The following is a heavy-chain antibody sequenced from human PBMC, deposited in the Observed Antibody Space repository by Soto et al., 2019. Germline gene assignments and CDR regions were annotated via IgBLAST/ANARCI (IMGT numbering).Heavy chain of an antibody. CDR3: ASYYYASGSYYGGMDV. Sequence: QVKLVQSGAEVKKPGSSVKVSCKASGGTFSSYAISWVRQAPGQGLEWMGGIIPIFGTANYAQKFQGRVTITADKSTSTAYMELSSLRSEDTAVYYCASYYYASGSYYGGMDVWGQGTTVTVSS. J-gene: IGHJ6*02. CDR2: IIPIFGTA. D-gene: IGHD3-10*01. CDR1: GGTFSSYA. V-gene: IGHV1-69*06.